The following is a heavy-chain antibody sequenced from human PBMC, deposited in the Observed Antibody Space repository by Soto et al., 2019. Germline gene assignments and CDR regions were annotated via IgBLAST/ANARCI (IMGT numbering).Heavy chain of an antibody. CDR1: GGSFSGYY. CDR3: ARAMGYSYGFHLDY. V-gene: IGHV4-31*11. J-gene: IGHJ4*02. Sequence: SETLSLTCAVYGGSFSGYYWIWLRQHPGKGLEWIGYIYYSGSTYYNPSLKSRVTISVDTSKNQFSLKLSSVTAADTAVYYCARAMGYSYGFHLDYWGQGTLVTVSS. D-gene: IGHD5-18*01. CDR2: IYYSGST.